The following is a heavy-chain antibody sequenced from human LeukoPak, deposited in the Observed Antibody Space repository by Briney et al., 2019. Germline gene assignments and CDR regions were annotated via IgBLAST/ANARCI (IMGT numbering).Heavy chain of an antibody. CDR3: AKDYPGNTYY. CDR1: GFTFSSYA. D-gene: IGHD1-7*01. V-gene: IGHV3-23*01. CDR2: ISAGGGDT. J-gene: IGHJ4*02. Sequence: PGGSLRLPCAASGFTFSSYAMSWVRQAPGKGLEWVSAISAGGGDTCYTDSVKGRFTISRDNSKNTLNLQMNSLRTEDTAVYYCAKDYPGNTYYWGQGILVTVSS.